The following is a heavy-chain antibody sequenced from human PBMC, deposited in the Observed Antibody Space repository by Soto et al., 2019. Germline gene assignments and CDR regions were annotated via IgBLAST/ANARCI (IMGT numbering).Heavy chain of an antibody. D-gene: IGHD3-9*01. CDR2: IYYSGST. V-gene: IGHV4-59*01. CDR1: GGSISSYY. J-gene: IGHJ4*02. Sequence: SETLSLTCTVSGGSISSYYWSWIRQPPGKGLEWIGYIYYSGSTNYNPSLKSRVTISVDTSKNQFSLKLSSVTAADTAVYYCARGMLRYFDWLPYFDYWGQGTLVTVSS. CDR3: ARGMLRYFDWLPYFDY.